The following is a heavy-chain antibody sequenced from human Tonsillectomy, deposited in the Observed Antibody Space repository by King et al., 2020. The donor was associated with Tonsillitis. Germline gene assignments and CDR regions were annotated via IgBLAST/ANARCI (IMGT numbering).Heavy chain of an antibody. D-gene: IGHD3-22*01. CDR1: GFSLATNGMC. Sequence: TLKESGPALVKPTQTVTLTCTFSGFSLATNGMCVSWIRQPPGKALEWLAHIHWDGDTNYRTSLKTRLTISKDTSKNQVVLTITNMDPADTATYFCVRTYYYDSSGSHALDVWGQGKMVTASS. CDR3: VRTYYYDSSGSHALDV. J-gene: IGHJ3*01. V-gene: IGHV2-70*01. CDR2: IHWDGDT.